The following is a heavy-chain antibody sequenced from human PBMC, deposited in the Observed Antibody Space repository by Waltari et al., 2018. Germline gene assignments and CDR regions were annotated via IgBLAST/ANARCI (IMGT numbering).Heavy chain of an antibody. V-gene: IGHV3-21*01. CDR2: VSGTTIYR. J-gene: IGHJ5*01. CDR3: ARGVFDS. CDR1: GFDFSIYG. Sequence: DVQLVESGGGLVKPGGSLRLSCGASGFDFSIYGMNWVRQSPGKGLEWVALVSGTTIYRYYADSVKGRFTVSRDNAKTTVYLQMDNLRVEDTAVYYCARGVFDSWGQGTLVTVSS.